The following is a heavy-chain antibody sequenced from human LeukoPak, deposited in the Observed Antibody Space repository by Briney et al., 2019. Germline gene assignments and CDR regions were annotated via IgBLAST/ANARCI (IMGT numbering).Heavy chain of an antibody. Sequence: SETLSLTCTVSGGSFSSYIYPWGWIRQPPGKGLEWIGSISHSGTTYYNPSLKSRVTISIDTSKSQFSLKLNSVTAADTAVYNCAREVGNSYYYYYMDVWGRGTTVTVSS. CDR1: GGSFSSYIYP. J-gene: IGHJ6*03. CDR3: AREVGNSYYYYYMDV. V-gene: IGHV4-39*07. CDR2: ISHSGTT. D-gene: IGHD1-14*01.